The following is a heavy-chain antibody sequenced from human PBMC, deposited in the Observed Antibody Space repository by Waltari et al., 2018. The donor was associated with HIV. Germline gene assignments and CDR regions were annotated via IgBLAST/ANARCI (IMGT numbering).Heavy chain of an antibody. CDR3: ARGHIVVVTAILGDFDY. J-gene: IGHJ4*02. D-gene: IGHD2-21*02. V-gene: IGHV3-48*04. CDR2: ISSSSSTI. Sequence: EVQLVESGGGLVQPGGSLRLSCAASGFTFSSYSMNWVRQAPGKGLEWVSYISSSSSTIYYADSVKGRFTISRDNAKNSLYLQMNSLRAEDTAVYYCARGHIVVVTAILGDFDYWGQGTLVTVSS. CDR1: GFTFSSYS.